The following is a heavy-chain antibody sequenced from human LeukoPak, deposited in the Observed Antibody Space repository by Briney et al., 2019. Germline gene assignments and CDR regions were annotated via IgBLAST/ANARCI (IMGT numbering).Heavy chain of an antibody. Sequence: KPGGSLRLSCAASGFTFSTYAMSWVRLAPGKGLEWVSGISGSGGSTYYADSVKGRFTSSRDNSNNTLYVQMNSLRVEDTAVYYCAKSGGVSGSGRLAMDVWGQGTTVTVSS. J-gene: IGHJ6*02. CDR2: ISGSGGST. D-gene: IGHD3-10*01. CDR3: AKSGGVSGSGRLAMDV. V-gene: IGHV3-23*01. CDR1: GFTFSTYA.